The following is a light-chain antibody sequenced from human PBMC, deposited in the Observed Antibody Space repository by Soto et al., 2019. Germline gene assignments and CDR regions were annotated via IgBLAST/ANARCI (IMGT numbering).Light chain of an antibody. CDR3: QQYNNWPPLT. CDR2: GAS. J-gene: IGKJ4*01. CDR1: QSGSSN. Sequence: EIVMTQSPATLSVSPGERATLSCRASQSGSSNVAWYQQKPGQAPRLLIYGASTRATVIPARFSGSGSGTEFTLTISSLQSEDFAVYYCQQYNNWPPLTFGGGTKVEIK. V-gene: IGKV3-15*01.